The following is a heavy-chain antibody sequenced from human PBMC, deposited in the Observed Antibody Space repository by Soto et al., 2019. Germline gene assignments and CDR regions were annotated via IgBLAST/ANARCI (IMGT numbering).Heavy chain of an antibody. V-gene: IGHV1-2*04. J-gene: IGHJ6*02. CDR3: ARDRGSIAAEFDPESYTGMDV. Sequence: GASVKVSCKASGYTFTGYYMHWVRQAPGQGLEWMGWINPNSGGTNYAQKFQGWVTMTRDTSISTAYMELSRLRSDDTAVYYCARDRGSIAAEFDPESYTGMDVWGQGTTVTVSS. CDR1: GYTFTGYY. D-gene: IGHD6-13*01. CDR2: INPNSGGT.